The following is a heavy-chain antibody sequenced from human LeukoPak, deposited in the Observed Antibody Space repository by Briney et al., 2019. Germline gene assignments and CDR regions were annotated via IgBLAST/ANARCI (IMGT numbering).Heavy chain of an antibody. Sequence: GEPLRLSCAASGFAFSNYWMNWARQAPGKGLEWVANIKQDGSETYYVDSVKGRFTISRDNAKNSLYLQMNSLRTEDTALYYCGSTNSFSYWGQGTLVTVSS. D-gene: IGHD2-2*01. J-gene: IGHJ4*02. CDR3: GSTNSFSY. CDR2: IKQDGSET. V-gene: IGHV3-7*01. CDR1: GFAFSNYW.